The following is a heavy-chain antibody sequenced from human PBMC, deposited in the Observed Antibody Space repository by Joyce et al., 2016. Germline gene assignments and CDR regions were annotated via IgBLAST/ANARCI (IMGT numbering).Heavy chain of an antibody. CDR2: ITHDGTNK. V-gene: IGHV3-30*04. CDR1: GLSFSVFT. CDR3: ARHGYSYTWPGGLDV. Sequence: QLQIVESGGGVVQPGGSLTLSCATSGLSFSVFTFHWVRQAPGRGLEWVALITHDGTNKFHADSVKGRFTISRDNSRDTMFLRMDKLRTEDTALYYCARHGYSYTWPGGLDVWGRGTTVTVSS. J-gene: IGHJ6*02. D-gene: IGHD3-16*02.